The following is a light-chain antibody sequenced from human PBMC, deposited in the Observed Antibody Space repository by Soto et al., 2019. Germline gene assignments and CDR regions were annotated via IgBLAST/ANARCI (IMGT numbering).Light chain of an antibody. CDR1: SSDVGGYNY. CDR2: DVD. J-gene: IGLJ2*01. V-gene: IGLV2-14*01. CDR3: SSYTSTDTLV. Sequence: QSALTQPASVSGSPGQSITISCTGTSSDVGGYNYVSWYQQHPGKVPKLMIYDVDIRPSGVSNRFSGSKSGNTASLTISGLQAEDEADYYCSSYTSTDTLVFGGGTKVTVL.